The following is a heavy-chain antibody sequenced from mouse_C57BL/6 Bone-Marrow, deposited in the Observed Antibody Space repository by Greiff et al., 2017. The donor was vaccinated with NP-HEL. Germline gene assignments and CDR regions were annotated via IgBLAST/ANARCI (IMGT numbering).Heavy chain of an antibody. Sequence: VQLQQSGAELVRPGASVKLSCKASGYTFTDYYINWVKQRPGQGLEWIARIYPGSGNTYYNEKFKGKATLTAEKSSSTAYMQLSSQTSEDSAVYFCARRKLGSYWYFDVWGTGTTVTVSS. CDR1: GYTFTDYY. D-gene: IGHD4-1*01. J-gene: IGHJ1*03. V-gene: IGHV1-76*01. CDR3: ARRKLGSYWYFDV. CDR2: IYPGSGNT.